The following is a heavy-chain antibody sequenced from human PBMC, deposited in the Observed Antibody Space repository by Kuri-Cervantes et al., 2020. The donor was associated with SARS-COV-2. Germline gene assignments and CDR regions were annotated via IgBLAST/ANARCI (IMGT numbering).Heavy chain of an antibody. Sequence: SETLSLTCAVYGESFIGYYWSWVRQPPGKGLEWIGSIYYSGNTLYNPSLKSRLTISVDTSKKQFSLNLSSVTAADTAVYYCARDRGRIAAAGIGWFDPWGQGTLVTVSS. J-gene: IGHJ5*02. CDR3: ARDRGRIAAAGIGWFDP. CDR2: IYYSGNT. V-gene: IGHV4-34*11. D-gene: IGHD6-13*01. CDR1: GESFIGYY.